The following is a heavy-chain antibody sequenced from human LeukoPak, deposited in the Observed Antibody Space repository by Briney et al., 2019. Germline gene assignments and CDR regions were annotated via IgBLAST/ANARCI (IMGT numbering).Heavy chain of an antibody. CDR1: GYTFTSYG. CDR3: ARGVDSGSSYVMDY. D-gene: IGHD1-26*01. CDR2: SSAYNGNT. V-gene: IGHV1-18*04. J-gene: IGHJ4*02. Sequence: ASVKVSCKASGYTFTSYGIRWVRQAPGQGLEWMGWSSAYNGNTKYAQKLQGRVTMTTDTSTSTANMELRSLRSDDTAVYCCARGVDSGSSYVMDYWGQGTLVTVSS.